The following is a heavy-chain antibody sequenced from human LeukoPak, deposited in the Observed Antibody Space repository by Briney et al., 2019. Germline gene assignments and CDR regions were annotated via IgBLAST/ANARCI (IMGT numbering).Heavy chain of an antibody. CDR2: IWYDGRDK. Sequence: AGGSLRLSCAASGFTFSGCGMPWVRQAPGKGLEWVAFIWYDGRDKYSADSVKGRFTISRDNYKNTLYLQMNSLRAEDTAMYYCAKDPYSYGSYFDYWGQGTLVTVSS. J-gene: IGHJ4*02. D-gene: IGHD5-18*01. CDR3: AKDPYSYGSYFDY. CDR1: GFTFSGCG. V-gene: IGHV3-30*02.